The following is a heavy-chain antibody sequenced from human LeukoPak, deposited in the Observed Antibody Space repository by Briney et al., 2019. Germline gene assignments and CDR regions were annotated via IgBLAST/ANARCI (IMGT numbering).Heavy chain of an antibody. D-gene: IGHD3-10*01. J-gene: IGHJ1*01. CDR2: ISSISHYI. Sequence: GGSLRLSCAASGFTFRAYSMNWVRQAPGKGLEWVSTISSISHYIYYADSVKGRFTISRDNARNSLYLQMNSLRAEDTAVYYCVRRGLILTEYLERWGQGTLVIVSS. CDR3: VRRGLILTEYLER. CDR1: GFTFRAYS. V-gene: IGHV3-21*01.